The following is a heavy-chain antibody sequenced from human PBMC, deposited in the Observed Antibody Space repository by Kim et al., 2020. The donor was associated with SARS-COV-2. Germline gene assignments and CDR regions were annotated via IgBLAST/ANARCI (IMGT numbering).Heavy chain of an antibody. CDR1: GFTFSSYG. CDR3: AILPAAAGYNYYYGMDV. J-gene: IGHJ6*02. CDR2: IWYDGSNK. V-gene: IGHV3-33*01. D-gene: IGHD6-13*01. Sequence: GGSLRLSCAASGFTFSSYGMHWVRQAPGKGLEWVAVIWYDGSNKYYADSVKGRFTISRDNSKNTLYLQMNSLRAEDTAVYYCAILPAAAGYNYYYGMDVWGQGTTVTVSS.